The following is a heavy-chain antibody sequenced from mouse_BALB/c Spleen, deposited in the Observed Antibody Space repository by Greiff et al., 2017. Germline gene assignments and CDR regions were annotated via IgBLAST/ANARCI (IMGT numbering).Heavy chain of an antibody. D-gene: IGHD1-1*01. CDR2: ISYSGST. CDR3: ARYNSGSSWGFAY. J-gene: IGHJ3*01. CDR1: GDSITSGY. Sequence: EVQLQQSGPSLVKPSQTLSLTCSVTGDSITSGYWNWIRKFPGNKLEYMGYISYSGSTYYNPSLKSRISITRDTSKNQYYLQLNSVTTEDTATYYCARYNSGSSWGFAYWGQGTLVTVSA. V-gene: IGHV3-8*02.